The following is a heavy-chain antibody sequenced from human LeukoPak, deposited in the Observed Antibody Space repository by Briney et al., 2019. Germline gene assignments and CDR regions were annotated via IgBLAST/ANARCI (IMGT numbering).Heavy chain of an antibody. Sequence: SETLSLTCTVSGGSISSYYWNWIRQPPGKGLEWIGYIYYSGSTNYNPSLKSRVTISVDTSKNQFSLKLSSVTAADTAVYYCARGGRTTRRPAAGTGAGGWYFDLWGRGTLVTVSS. CDR2: IYYSGST. CDR3: ARGGRTTRRPAAGTGAGGWYFDL. CDR1: GGSISSYY. D-gene: IGHD6-13*01. V-gene: IGHV4-59*08. J-gene: IGHJ2*01.